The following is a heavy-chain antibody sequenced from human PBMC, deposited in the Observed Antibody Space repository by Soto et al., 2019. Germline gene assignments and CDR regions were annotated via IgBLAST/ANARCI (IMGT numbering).Heavy chain of an antibody. CDR1: GFTFSSYA. J-gene: IGHJ4*02. CDR2: ISGSGGST. V-gene: IGHV3-23*01. Sequence: GSLRLSCAASGFTFSSYAMSWVRQAPGKGLEWVSAISGSGGSTYYADSVKGRFTISRDNSKNTLYLQMNSLRAEDTAVYYCAKDSLRIAAADTPFYYWGQGTLVTVSS. D-gene: IGHD6-13*01. CDR3: AKDSLRIAAADTPFYY.